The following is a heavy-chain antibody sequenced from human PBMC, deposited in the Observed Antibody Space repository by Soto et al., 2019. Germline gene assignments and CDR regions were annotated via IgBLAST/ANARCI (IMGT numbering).Heavy chain of an antibody. J-gene: IGHJ3*02. D-gene: IGHD1-26*01. V-gene: IGHV1-69*06. CDR1: GGTFSSYA. CDR3: ARDHSGSSRAFDI. CDR2: IIPIFGTA. Sequence: SVKVSCKASGGTFSSYAISWVRQAPGQGLEWMGGIIPIFGTANYAQKFQGRVTITADKSTSTAYMELSSLRSEDTAVYYCARDHSGSSRAFDIWGQGTMVTVSS.